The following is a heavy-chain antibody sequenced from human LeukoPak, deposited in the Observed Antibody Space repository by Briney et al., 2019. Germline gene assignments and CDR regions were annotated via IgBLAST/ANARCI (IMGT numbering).Heavy chain of an antibody. CDR1: GFTFSSYS. CDR3: ARGRYCSSTSCYMGVRDY. Sequence: GGSLRLSCAASGFTFSSYSMNWVRQAPGKGLEWVSSISSSSSYIYYADSVKGRFTISRDNAKNSLYLQINSLRAEDTAVYYCARGRYCSSTSCYMGVRDYWGQGTLVTVSS. D-gene: IGHD2-2*02. J-gene: IGHJ4*02. V-gene: IGHV3-21*01. CDR2: ISSSSSYI.